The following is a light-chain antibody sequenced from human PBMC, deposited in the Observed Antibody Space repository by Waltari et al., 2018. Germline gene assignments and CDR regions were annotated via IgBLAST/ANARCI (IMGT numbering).Light chain of an antibody. CDR3: QQYQSFPWT. CDR1: QSLLHSNGNNY. J-gene: IGKJ1*01. CDR2: LGS. V-gene: IGKV2-28*01. Sequence: DIVMTQSPLSLPVTPGEPASISCRSSQSLLHSNGNNYLNWYLQKPGQSPQVMIYLGSNRASGVPDRFSGSVSGTDFTLTISSLQAEDVAVYYCQQYQSFPWTFGQGTKVEIK.